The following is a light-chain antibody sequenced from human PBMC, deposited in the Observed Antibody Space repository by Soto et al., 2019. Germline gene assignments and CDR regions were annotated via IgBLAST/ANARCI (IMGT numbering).Light chain of an antibody. CDR3: CSHGGSNNYV. V-gene: IGLV2-8*01. CDR2: AVN. Sequence: QSALAQPPSASGSPGQSVAISCTGTSRDVGGQNYVSWFQQHPGKAPKLIIYAVNNRPSGVPGRFSGSKSGNTASLTISGLRAEDEADYYCCSHGGSNNYVFGTGTKVTVL. CDR1: SRDVGGQNY. J-gene: IGLJ1*01.